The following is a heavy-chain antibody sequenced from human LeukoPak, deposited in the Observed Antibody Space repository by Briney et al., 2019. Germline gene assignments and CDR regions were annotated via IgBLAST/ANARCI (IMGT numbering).Heavy chain of an antibody. V-gene: IGHV3-11*01. D-gene: IGHD5-24*01. CDR2: ISSNGNTI. CDR1: GFTFRNYY. CDR3: ARDGYNYFDF. J-gene: IGHJ4*02. Sequence: KTGGSLRLSCAASGFTFRNYYMIWIRQATGKGLEWLSYISSNGNTIYYADSVRGRFTVSRDNVKNSLFVEMNSLRAEDTAVYYCARDGYNYFDFWGQGTLVTASS.